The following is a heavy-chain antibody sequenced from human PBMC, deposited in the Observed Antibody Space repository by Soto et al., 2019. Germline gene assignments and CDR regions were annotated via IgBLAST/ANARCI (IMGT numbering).Heavy chain of an antibody. D-gene: IGHD2-15*01. CDR3: AKTQDIVVVVAALAAFDI. J-gene: IGHJ3*02. CDR1: GFTFSSYG. Sequence: GGSLRLSCAASGFTFSSYGMHWVRQAPGKGLEWVAVISYDGSNKYYADSVKGRFTISRDNSKNTLYLQMNSLRAEDTAVYYCAKTQDIVVVVAALAAFDIWGQGTMVTVSS. V-gene: IGHV3-30*18. CDR2: ISYDGSNK.